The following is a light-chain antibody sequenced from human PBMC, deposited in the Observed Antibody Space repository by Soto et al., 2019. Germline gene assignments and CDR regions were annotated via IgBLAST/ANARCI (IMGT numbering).Light chain of an antibody. CDR1: QTVISTH. J-gene: IGKJ5*01. CDR3: QQYDSSSVT. V-gene: IGKV3-20*01. Sequence: EIILTQSPGTLSLSPGEGATLSCKASQTVISTHLAWYQHKPGQAPRLLIYATSNRGTGISDRFSGSGSGRDFTLTIDRLEPEDFAVYYCQQYDSSSVTFGQGTRLEI. CDR2: ATS.